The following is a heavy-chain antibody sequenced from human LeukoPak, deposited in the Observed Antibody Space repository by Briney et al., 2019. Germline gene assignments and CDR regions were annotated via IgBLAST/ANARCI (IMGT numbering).Heavy chain of an antibody. D-gene: IGHD2-2*01. CDR2: IYYSGST. J-gene: IGHJ4*02. CDR1: GGSISSHY. CDR3: ARAPGVPAAEFDY. Sequence: SETLSLTCTVSGGSISSHYWSWIRQPPGKGLEWIGYIYYSGSTNYNPSLKSRVTISVDTSKNQLSLKLSSVTAADTAVYYCARAPGVPAAEFDYWGQGILVTVSS. V-gene: IGHV4-59*11.